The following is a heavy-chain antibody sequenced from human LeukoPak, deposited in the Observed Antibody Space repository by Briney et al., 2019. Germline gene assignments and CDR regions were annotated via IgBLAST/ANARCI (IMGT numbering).Heavy chain of an antibody. CDR1: GYTFTGYY. CDR2: IIPIFGTA. CDR3: ARGRRSYEFDY. V-gene: IGHV1-69*05. D-gene: IGHD1-26*01. J-gene: IGHJ4*02. Sequence: GASVKVSCKASGYTFTGYYMHWVRQAPGQGLEWMGRIIPIFGTANYAQKFQGRVTITTDESTSTAYMELSSLRSEDTAVYYCARGRRSYEFDYWGQGTLVTVSS.